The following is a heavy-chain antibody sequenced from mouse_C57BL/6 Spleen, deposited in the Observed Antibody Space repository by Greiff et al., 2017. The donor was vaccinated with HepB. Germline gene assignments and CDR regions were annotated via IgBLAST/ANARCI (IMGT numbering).Heavy chain of an antibody. D-gene: IGHD1-1*02. Sequence: DVQLVESGGGLVKPGGSLKLSCAASGFTFSSYAMSWVRQTPEKRLEWVATISDGGSYTYYPDNVKGRFTISRDNAKNNLYLQMSHLKSEDTAMYYCARDGSEGYFDVWGTGTTVTVSS. CDR3: ARDGSEGYFDV. CDR1: GFTFSSYA. CDR2: ISDGGSYT. J-gene: IGHJ1*03. V-gene: IGHV5-4*01.